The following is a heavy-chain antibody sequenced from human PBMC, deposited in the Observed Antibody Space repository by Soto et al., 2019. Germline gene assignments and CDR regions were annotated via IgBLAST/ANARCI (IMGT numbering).Heavy chain of an antibody. Sequence: XVFLRLSFAVTEFSFTGKWVSWVRRSPGKGLEWVSTIIDSGGRTFHADSVKGRFTIARDNSKNTLYLQMNSLTAEDTAVYYCAKYDGSGSYHRPSYYAVDVWGQGTTVTVSS. V-gene: IGHV3-23*01. CDR1: EFSFTGKW. D-gene: IGHD3-10*01. CDR2: IIDSGGRT. J-gene: IGHJ6*02. CDR3: AKYDGSGSYHRPSYYAVDV.